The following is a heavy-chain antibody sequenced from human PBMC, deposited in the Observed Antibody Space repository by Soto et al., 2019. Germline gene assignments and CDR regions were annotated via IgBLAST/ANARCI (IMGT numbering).Heavy chain of an antibody. J-gene: IGHJ4*02. CDR2: IYPGASDT. Sequence: GESLKISCKGSGYSFTSYWIGWARQLPGKGLGWMGIIYPGASDTRYSPSFQGKVTISADKSISTAYLQWSSLKASDPAMYYCARLRNTRGYSYGYVDYWGQGTLVTVSS. D-gene: IGHD5-18*01. CDR1: GYSFTSYW. V-gene: IGHV5-51*01. CDR3: ARLRNTRGYSYGYVDY.